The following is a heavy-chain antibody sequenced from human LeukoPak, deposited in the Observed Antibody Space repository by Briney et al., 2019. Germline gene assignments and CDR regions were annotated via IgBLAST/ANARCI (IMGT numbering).Heavy chain of an antibody. CDR1: GFTFSSHW. CDR3: AKNFGWQQFDY. V-gene: IGHV3-7*01. D-gene: IGHD5-24*01. CDR2: VNPDGGVK. Sequence: GGSLRLSCAASGFTFSSHWMDWVRQAPGKGLEWVANVNPDGGVKHYVDSVKGRFTISRDNTKNSLYLEMNSLRAEDTAVYYCAKNFGWQQFDYWGQGTLVTVSS. J-gene: IGHJ4*02.